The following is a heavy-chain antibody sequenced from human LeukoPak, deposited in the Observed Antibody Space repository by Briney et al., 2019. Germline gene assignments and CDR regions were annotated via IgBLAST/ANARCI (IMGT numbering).Heavy chain of an antibody. CDR1: GFTFSSYS. D-gene: IGHD3-9*01. J-gene: IGHJ4*02. CDR2: ISSSSSYI. CDR3: ASWDILTGPFDY. Sequence: GGSLRLSCAASGFTFSSYSMNWVRQAPGKRLEWVSSISSSSSYIYYADSVKGRFTISRDNAKNSLHLQMNSLRAEDTAVYYCASWDILTGPFDYWGQGTLVTVSS. V-gene: IGHV3-21*01.